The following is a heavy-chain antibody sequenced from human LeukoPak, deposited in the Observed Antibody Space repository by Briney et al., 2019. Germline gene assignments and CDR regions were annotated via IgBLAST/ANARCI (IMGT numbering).Heavy chain of an antibody. CDR3: ASTRPAYYFGY. V-gene: IGHV3-48*03. Sequence: GGSLRLSCAASGFTFSGYEMNWVRQAPGKGLEWVSYISSSGSTIYYADSVKGRFTISRDNAKNSLYLQMNSLRAEDTAVYYCASTRPAYYFGYWGQGTLVTVSS. CDR2: ISSSGSTI. CDR1: GFTFSGYE. J-gene: IGHJ4*02.